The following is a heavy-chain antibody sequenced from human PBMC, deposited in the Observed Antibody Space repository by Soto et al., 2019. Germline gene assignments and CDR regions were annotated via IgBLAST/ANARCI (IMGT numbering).Heavy chain of an antibody. CDR1: GGTLTNFINYP. J-gene: IGHJ4*02. CDR3: ARRNTAGFLRYFDN. Sequence: QVQLVQSGAEVMQPGSSVKVSCKPSGGTLTNFINYPINWVRQSPGQGLEWMGGIVPNIGTVNYAQKFQGRVTMTADKSTGTVYMELISLRSDDSALYYCARRNTAGFLRYFDNWGQGTLVTVSS. CDR2: IVPNIGTV. V-gene: IGHV1-69*06. D-gene: IGHD6-19*01.